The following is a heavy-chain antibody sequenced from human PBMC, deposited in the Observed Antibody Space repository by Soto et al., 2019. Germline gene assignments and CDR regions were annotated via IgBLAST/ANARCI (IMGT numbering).Heavy chain of an antibody. D-gene: IGHD6-13*01. V-gene: IGHV3-23*01. CDR1: GFTFSSYA. J-gene: IGHJ6*02. CDR3: AKLMKSSSWQRHYYYYGMDV. CDR2: ISGSGGST. Sequence: GGSLRLSCAASGFTFSSYAMSWVRQAPGKGLEWVSAISGSGGSTYYADSVKGRFTISRDNSKNTLYLQMNSLRAEDTAVYYCAKLMKSSSWQRHYYYYGMDVGGQGTTVTVSS.